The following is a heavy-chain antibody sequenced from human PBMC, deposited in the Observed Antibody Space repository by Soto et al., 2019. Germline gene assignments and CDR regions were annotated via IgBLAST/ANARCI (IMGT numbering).Heavy chain of an antibody. V-gene: IGHV1-18*01. CDR2: ISAYNGDT. J-gene: IGHJ6*02. D-gene: IGHD3-9*01. Sequence: QVQLVQSGAEVKKPGASVKVSCKASGYHLTSYGISWVRQAPGQGLEWMGWISAYNGDTNYAQKFQGRGTLTTDTSTSTAYMELRSLRSDDTAVYYCATTTGYSYYYYGMGVRGQGTTVTVSS. CDR1: GYHLTSYG. CDR3: ATTTGYSYYYYGMGV.